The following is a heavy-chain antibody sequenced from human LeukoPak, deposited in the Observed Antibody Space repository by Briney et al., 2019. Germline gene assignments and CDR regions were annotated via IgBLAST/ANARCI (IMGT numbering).Heavy chain of an antibody. CDR3: AKDIAVAGSTTFDY. V-gene: IGHV3-30*02. CDR2: IRYDGNNK. J-gene: IGHJ4*02. Sequence: GGSLRLSCAASGFTFSSYGMHWVRQAPGKGLEWVAFIRYDGNNKYYVDSVKGRFTISRDNSKNTLYLQMNSLRAEDTAVYYCAKDIAVAGSTTFDYWGQGTLVTVSS. CDR1: GFTFSSYG. D-gene: IGHD6-19*01.